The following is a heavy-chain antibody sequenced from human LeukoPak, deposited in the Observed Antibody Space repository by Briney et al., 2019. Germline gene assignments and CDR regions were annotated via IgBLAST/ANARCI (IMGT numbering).Heavy chain of an antibody. CDR1: GFTFSSYE. D-gene: IGHD1-7*01. Sequence: PGGSLRLSCAASGFTFSSYEMNWVRQAPGKGLEWVSYISSSGSTIYYADSVKGRFTISRDNAKNSLYLQMNSLRVEDTAVYYCARDRDWNSGFDYWGQGTLVTVSS. CDR3: ARDRDWNSGFDY. CDR2: ISSSGSTI. V-gene: IGHV3-48*03. J-gene: IGHJ4*02.